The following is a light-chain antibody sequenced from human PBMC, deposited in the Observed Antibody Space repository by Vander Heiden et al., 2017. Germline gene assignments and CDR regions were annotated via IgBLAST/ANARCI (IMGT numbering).Light chain of an antibody. Sequence: SYVLTQPPSVSVAPGQTARITCGGNNIGSKSVHWYQQKPGQAPVRVGDEDSDRPSGIPERFSGYNSGNTANLKISRVEAGDEADDDCQVWDSSSDQVLVGGGTKLTVL. CDR3: QVWDSSSDQVL. V-gene: IGLV3-21*02. J-gene: IGLJ2*01. CDR2: EDS. CDR1: NIGSKS.